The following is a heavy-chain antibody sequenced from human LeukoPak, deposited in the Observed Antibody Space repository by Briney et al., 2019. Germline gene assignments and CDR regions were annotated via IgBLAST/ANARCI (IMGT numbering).Heavy chain of an antibody. J-gene: IGHJ6*02. CDR3: ARASSGLAPRNYYYYYGMDV. CDR1: GGSISSYY. V-gene: IGHV4-59*01. CDR2: IYYSGST. Sequence: PSETLSLTCTVSGGSISSYYWSWIRQPPGKGLEWIGYIYYSGSTNYNPSLKSRVTISVDTSKNQFSLKLSSVTAADTAVYYCARASSGLAPRNYYYYYGMDVWGQGTTVTVS. D-gene: IGHD6-19*01.